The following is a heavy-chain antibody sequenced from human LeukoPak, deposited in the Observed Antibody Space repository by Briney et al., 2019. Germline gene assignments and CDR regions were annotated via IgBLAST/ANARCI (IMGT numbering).Heavy chain of an antibody. CDR1: GGSFSVYY. D-gene: IGHD3-16*02. J-gene: IGHJ4*02. V-gene: IGHV4-34*01. Sequence: PSETLSLTCAVYGGSFSVYYWSWIRHPPGKGREWIGEINHSGSTNYNPSLKGRVTISVDTSKNQFSLALTSVTAADTAVYYCARGRGYNSFDYWGQGTLVTVSS. CDR3: ARGRGYNSFDY. CDR2: INHSGST.